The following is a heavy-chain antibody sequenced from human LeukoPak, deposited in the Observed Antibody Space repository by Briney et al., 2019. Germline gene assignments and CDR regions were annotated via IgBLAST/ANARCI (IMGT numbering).Heavy chain of an antibody. D-gene: IGHD2-15*01. CDR1: GFTFGSYG. CDR3: AKRYCKSATCRSDMDA. J-gene: IGHJ6*02. CDR2: IQSDGSKT. Sequence: GFLRLSCAASGFTFGSYGMHWVRQAPGKGLEWVALIQSDGSKTYSADSVKGRFTISRDNPRNTLYLQMNRLRPEDTAVYYCAKRYCKSATCRSDMDAWGQGTTVTVSS. V-gene: IGHV3-30*02.